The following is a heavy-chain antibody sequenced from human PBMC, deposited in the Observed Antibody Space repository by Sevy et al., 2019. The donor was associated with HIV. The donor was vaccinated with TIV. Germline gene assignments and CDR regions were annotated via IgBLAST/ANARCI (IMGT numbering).Heavy chain of an antibody. CDR1: GGSFSGYY. J-gene: IGHJ4*02. CDR2: INHSGST. D-gene: IGHD1-7*01. CDR3: ARELELAY. V-gene: IGHV4-34*01. Sequence: SETVSLTCAVYGGSFSGYYWSWIRQPPGKGLEWIGEINHSGSTNYNPSLKSRVTISVDTSKNQFSLKLSSVTAADTAGYYCARELELAYWGQGTLVTVSS.